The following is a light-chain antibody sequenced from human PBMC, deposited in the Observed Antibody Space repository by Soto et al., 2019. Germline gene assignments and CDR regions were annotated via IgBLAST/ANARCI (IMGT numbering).Light chain of an antibody. Sequence: DIQMTQSPSTLSGSVGDRVTITCRASQTISSWLAWYQQNPGKGPKLLIYKASTLKSGDPSRFSVSGSGTESTLTISTLQPDEFATYYCQHYNSYSEAVGQGTKVDLK. CDR3: QHYNSYSEA. J-gene: IGKJ1*01. CDR2: KAS. V-gene: IGKV1-5*03. CDR1: QTISSW.